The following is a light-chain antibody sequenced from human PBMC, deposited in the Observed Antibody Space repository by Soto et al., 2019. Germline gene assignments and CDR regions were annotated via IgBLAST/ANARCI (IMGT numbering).Light chain of an antibody. CDR2: DAS. CDR1: QDISNY. CDR3: QQYDNLPPFT. V-gene: IGKV1-33*01. Sequence: DIQMTQSPSSLSASVGDRVTITCQASQDISNYLNWYQQKPGKAHKLLIYDASNLETGVPSRFSGSRSGKDFTFHISSLQPEDIATYYCQQYDNLPPFTFGPGTKVDIK. J-gene: IGKJ3*01.